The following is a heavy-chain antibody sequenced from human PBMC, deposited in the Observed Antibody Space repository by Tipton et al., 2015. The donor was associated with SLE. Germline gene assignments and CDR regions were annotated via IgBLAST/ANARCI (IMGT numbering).Heavy chain of an antibody. Sequence: QLVQSGVEVKEPGASVKVSCKASGYNFINFAISWVRQAPGQGLEWMGWISPNNDNTKYEQTLQGRLTMTTDTSTSTAYMELRSLGSDDTAVYYCARDWFDSSGYDYWGQGTLVTVSS. CDR1: GYNFINFA. V-gene: IGHV1-18*01. J-gene: IGHJ4*02. CDR3: ARDWFDSSGYDY. CDR2: ISPNNDNT. D-gene: IGHD3-22*01.